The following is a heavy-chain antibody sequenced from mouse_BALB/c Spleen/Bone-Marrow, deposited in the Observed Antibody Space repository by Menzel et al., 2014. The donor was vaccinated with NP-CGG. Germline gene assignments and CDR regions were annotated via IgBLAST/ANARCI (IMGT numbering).Heavy chain of an antibody. CDR1: GFTFSSFG. J-gene: IGHJ4*01. D-gene: IGHD1-1*01. Sequence: EVMLVESGGGLVQPGVSRKLSCAASGFTFSSFGMHWVRQAPEKGLEWVAYISSGSSTIYYADTVKGRFTISRDNPKNTLFLQMTSLRSEDTAMYYCARGAYYYGSSYDAMDYWGQGTSVTVSS. CDR2: ISSGSSTI. V-gene: IGHV5-17*02. CDR3: ARGAYYYGSSYDAMDY.